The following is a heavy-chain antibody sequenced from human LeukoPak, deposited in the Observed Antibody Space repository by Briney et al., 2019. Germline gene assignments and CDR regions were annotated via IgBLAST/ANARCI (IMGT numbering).Heavy chain of an antibody. J-gene: IGHJ4*02. CDR2: ISSSSSTI. V-gene: IGHV3-48*01. D-gene: IGHD6-19*01. CDR3: ARDLIVGIAVAPLSY. Sequence: GGSLRLSCAASGFTFSSYSMNWVRQAPGKGLEWVSYISSSSSTIYYADSVKGRFAISRDNAKNSLYLQMNSLRAEDTAVYYCARDLIVGIAVAPLSYWGQGTLVTVSS. CDR1: GFTFSSYS.